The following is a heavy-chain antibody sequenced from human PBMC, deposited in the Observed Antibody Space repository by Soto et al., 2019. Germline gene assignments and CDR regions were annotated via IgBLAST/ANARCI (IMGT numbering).Heavy chain of an antibody. CDR2: IKQDGSEE. CDR3: VRERGGARGDAYGPR. Sequence: EVQLVESGGGLVQPGGSLRLSCAASGFTFSSYWMSWVRQAPGKGLEWVANIKQDGSEEYYVDSVKGRFTISRDNAKNALSLQMNSLRAEDTAVYYCVRERGGARGDAYGPRWGQGTRVTVSS. J-gene: IGHJ4*02. CDR1: GFTFSSYW. V-gene: IGHV3-7*01. D-gene: IGHD3-10*01.